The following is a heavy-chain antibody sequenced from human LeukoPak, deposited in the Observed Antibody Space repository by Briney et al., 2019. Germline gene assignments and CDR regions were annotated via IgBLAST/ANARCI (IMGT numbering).Heavy chain of an antibody. D-gene: IGHD3-3*01. CDR1: GFAFSVYA. V-gene: IGHV3-23*01. J-gene: IGHJ4*02. Sequence: PGGSLRLSCTASGFAFSVYAMSWLRQPPGKGLEWVSTINANSGTTSYAASVRGRFTISRDNAKNSLYLQMNSLRAEDTAVYYCARGGTFGVDIGDYWGQGTLVTVSS. CDR2: INANSGTT. CDR3: ARGGTFGVDIGDY.